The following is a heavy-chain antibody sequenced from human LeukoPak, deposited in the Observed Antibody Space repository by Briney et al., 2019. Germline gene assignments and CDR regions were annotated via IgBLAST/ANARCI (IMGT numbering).Heavy chain of an antibody. CDR3: AGVAYSSNWYIVY. Sequence: GGSLRLSCAASGFTFSSYWMHWVRQAPGKGLLWVSRINTDGSSTNYADSVKGRFTISRDNAKNTLYLQMNSLRAEDTAVYYCAGVAYSSNWYIVYWGQGNLVTVSS. J-gene: IGHJ4*02. D-gene: IGHD6-13*01. CDR1: GFTFSSYW. CDR2: INTDGSST. V-gene: IGHV3-74*01.